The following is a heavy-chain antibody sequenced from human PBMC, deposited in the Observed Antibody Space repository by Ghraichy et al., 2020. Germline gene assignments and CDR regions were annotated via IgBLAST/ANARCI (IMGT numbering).Heavy chain of an antibody. J-gene: IGHJ4*02. CDR3: AKVRYFDWSLDY. CDR2: ISWDGGST. Sequence: GESLNISCAASGFTFDDYTMHWVRQAPGKGLEWVSLISWDGGSTYYADSVKGRFTISRDNSKNSLYLQMNSLRTEDTALYYCAKVRYFDWSLDYWGQGTLVTVSS. CDR1: GFTFDDYT. D-gene: IGHD3-9*01. V-gene: IGHV3-43*01.